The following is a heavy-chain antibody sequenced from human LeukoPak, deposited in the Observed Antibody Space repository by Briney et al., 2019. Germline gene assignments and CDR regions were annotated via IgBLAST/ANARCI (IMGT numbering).Heavy chain of an antibody. CDR3: ATYGTTTVVPS. CDR2: IYNGGDTI. D-gene: IGHD4-23*01. CDR1: RFYFSTYA. V-gene: IGHV3-64*02. Sequence: GGSLRLSCAASRFYFSTYAMSWLRQAPGKGLETVSYIYNGGDTIYYADSVRGRFTISRDNSKNTLYLQMGSLRAEDMAVYYCATYGTTTVVPSWGQGTMVTVSS. J-gene: IGHJ3*01.